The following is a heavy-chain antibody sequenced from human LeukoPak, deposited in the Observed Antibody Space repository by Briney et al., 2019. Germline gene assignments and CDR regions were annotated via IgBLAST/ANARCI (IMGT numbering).Heavy chain of an antibody. CDR1: GYSFSSYW. J-gene: IGHJ4*02. D-gene: IGHD2-15*01. Sequence: GESLKIFCKGSGYSFSSYWIAWVRQMPGKGLEWMGIIYPGDSDTRYSPSFQGQVTISADKSISTAYLQWSSLKASDTAMYYCAREIYCSGGSCYVLDYWGQGTLVTVSS. CDR3: AREIYCSGGSCYVLDY. V-gene: IGHV5-51*01. CDR2: IYPGDSDT.